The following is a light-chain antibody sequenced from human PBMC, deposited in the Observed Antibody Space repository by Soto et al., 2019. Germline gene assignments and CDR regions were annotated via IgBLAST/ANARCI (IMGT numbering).Light chain of an antibody. CDR1: QNVDKF. CDR3: QQRNIWPPVN. J-gene: IGKJ5*01. V-gene: IGKV3-11*01. Sequence: EIELTQSPATLSLSPGETATLYCISSQNVDKFLAWYQQRPGQPPRLLIFDSSNRATGVPVRFSGSGSGTDFTLTIRSLEPEDFAVYYCQQRNIWPPVNFGQGTRREI. CDR2: DSS.